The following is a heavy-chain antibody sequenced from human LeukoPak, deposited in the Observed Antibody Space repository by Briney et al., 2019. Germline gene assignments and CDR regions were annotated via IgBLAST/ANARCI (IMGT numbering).Heavy chain of an antibody. Sequence: GGSLRLSCAASGFTFSSYAMSWVRQAPGRGLEWVSGISGSGGSTSYADSVKGRFTISRDNSKNTLYLQMNSLRAEDTAVYYCAKDSRVRGLPDYYYYMDVWGKGTTVTVSS. CDR2: ISGSGGST. CDR1: GFTFSSYA. D-gene: IGHD2-21*02. CDR3: AKDSRVRGLPDYYYYMDV. J-gene: IGHJ6*03. V-gene: IGHV3-23*01.